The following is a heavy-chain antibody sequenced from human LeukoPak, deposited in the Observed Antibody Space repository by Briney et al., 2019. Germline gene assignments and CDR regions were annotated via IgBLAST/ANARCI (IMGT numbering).Heavy chain of an antibody. CDR1: GFTFSSYS. CDR2: ISPSVGST. CDR3: AKGYTKDSSSWP. D-gene: IGHD6-13*01. V-gene: IGHV3-23*01. Sequence: GGSLRLSCAASGFTFSSYSMNWVRQAPGKGLDWVSSISPSVGSTYYADSVKGRFTISRDNSKSTLYLQMDSLRAEDTAVYYCAKGYTKDSSSWPWGQGTLVTVSS. J-gene: IGHJ5*02.